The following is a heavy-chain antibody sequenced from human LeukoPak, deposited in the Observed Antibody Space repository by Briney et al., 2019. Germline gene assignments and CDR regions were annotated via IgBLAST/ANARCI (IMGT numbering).Heavy chain of an antibody. D-gene: IGHD1-26*01. CDR2: INPYSGGI. J-gene: IGHJ5*02. Sequence: ASVKVSCKASGYTFTVYYMHWMRQAPGQGLEWMGWINPYSGGIDYAQKFQGRVTMTRDTSISTAYMELSRLTSDDTALYYCARAAIGATYTWFDPWGQGTLFTV. CDR3: ARAAIGATYTWFDP. V-gene: IGHV1-2*02. CDR1: GYTFTVYY.